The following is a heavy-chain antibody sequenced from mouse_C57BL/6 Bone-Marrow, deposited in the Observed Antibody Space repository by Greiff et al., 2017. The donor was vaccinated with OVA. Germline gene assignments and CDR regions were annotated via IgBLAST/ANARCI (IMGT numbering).Heavy chain of an antibody. D-gene: IGHD1-1*01. CDR1: GYTFTDYY. V-gene: IGHV1-76*01. CDR3: ARRYYFDY. Sequence: LQESGAELVRPGASVKLSCKASGYTFTDYYINWVKQRPGQGLEWIARIYPGSGNTYYNEKFKGKATLTAEKSSSTAYMQLSSLTSEDSAVYFCARRYYFDYWGQGTTLTVSS. J-gene: IGHJ2*01. CDR2: IYPGSGNT.